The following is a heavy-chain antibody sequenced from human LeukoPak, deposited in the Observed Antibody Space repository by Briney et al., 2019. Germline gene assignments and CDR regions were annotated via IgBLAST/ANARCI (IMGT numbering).Heavy chain of an antibody. CDR3: ARHAAFAEYQSHLTHFDY. Sequence: PSETLSLTCTVSGGSISSYYWSWIRQPPGKRLEWIGYIYHSGSTNYNSSLKSRVTISVDTSKNQFSLKLSSVTAADTAVYYCARHAAFAEYQSHLTHFDYWGQGTLVTVSS. D-gene: IGHD2-2*01. V-gene: IGHV4-59*08. CDR1: GGSISSYY. J-gene: IGHJ4*02. CDR2: IYHSGST.